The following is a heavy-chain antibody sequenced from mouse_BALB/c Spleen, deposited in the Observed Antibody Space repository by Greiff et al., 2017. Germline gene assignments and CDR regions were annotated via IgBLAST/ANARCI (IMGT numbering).Heavy chain of an antibody. J-gene: IGHJ4*01. Sequence: LVKTGASVKISCKASGYSFTGDYMHWVKQSHGKSLEWSGYISCYNGATSYNQKFKGKATFTVDTSSSTAYMQFNSLTSEDSAVYYCARVGDENAMDYWGQGTSVTVSS. CDR2: ISCYNGAT. CDR3: ARVGDENAMDY. CDR1: GYSFTGDY. V-gene: IGHV1S34*01. D-gene: IGHD3-3*01.